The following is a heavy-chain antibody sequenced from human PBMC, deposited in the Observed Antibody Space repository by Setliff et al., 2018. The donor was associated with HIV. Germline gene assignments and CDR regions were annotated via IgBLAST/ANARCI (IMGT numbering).Heavy chain of an antibody. J-gene: IGHJ3*02. D-gene: IGHD1-26*01. CDR3: ARSIVGAAISAFDI. CDR1: GDSITNSSFY. V-gene: IGHV4-39*06. Sequence: ETLSLTCGVSGDSITNSSFYWGWIRQPPGKGLDWIGSIYYSGSTNYSPSLKSRVTISIDTSENQFALDLRSVTAADTAVYFCARSIVGAAISAFDIWGQGTMVTVSS. CDR2: IYYSGST.